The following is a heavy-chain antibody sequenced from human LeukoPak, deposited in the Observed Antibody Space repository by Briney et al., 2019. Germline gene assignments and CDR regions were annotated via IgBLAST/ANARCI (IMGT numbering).Heavy chain of an antibody. D-gene: IGHD5-12*01. CDR1: GFTFSAYW. J-gene: IGHJ6*03. Sequence: PGGSLRLSCAASGFTFSAYWMTWARQAPGKGLEWVANIKQDRSEKYYVDSVKGRFTISRDNAKNSLYLQMNSLRAEDTAVYYCARRTNSGYDFLYYYYYMDVWGKGTTVTISS. CDR3: ARRTNSGYDFLYYYYYMDV. V-gene: IGHV3-7*01. CDR2: IKQDRSEK.